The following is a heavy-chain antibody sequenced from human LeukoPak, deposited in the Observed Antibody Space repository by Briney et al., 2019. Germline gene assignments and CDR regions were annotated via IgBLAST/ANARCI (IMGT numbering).Heavy chain of an antibody. CDR1: VFTFSSYS. CDR3: ARVPGIAAAGPS. CDR2: ISSSSSYI. Sequence: GGSLRLSCAASVFTFSSYSMNWVRQAPGKGLEWVSSISSSSSYIYYADSVKGRFTISRDNAKNSLYLQMNSLRAEDTAVYYCARVPGIAAAGPSWGQGTLVTVSS. J-gene: IGHJ4*02. V-gene: IGHV3-21*01. D-gene: IGHD6-13*01.